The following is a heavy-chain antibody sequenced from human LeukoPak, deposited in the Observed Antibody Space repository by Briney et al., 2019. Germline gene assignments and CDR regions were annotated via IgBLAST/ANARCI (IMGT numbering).Heavy chain of an antibody. D-gene: IGHD2-2*01. V-gene: IGHV4-39*07. CDR1: GDSISSNNYY. CDR2: INYSGST. CDR3: ARQNLVVVPSANFDY. Sequence: SGTLSLTCTVSGDSISSNNYYWAWIRQPPGKGLEWIGSINYSGSTYYNLSLKSRVTISVDTSKNQFSLKLSSVTAADTALYYCARQNLVVVPSANFDYWGQGAVVTVAS. J-gene: IGHJ4*02.